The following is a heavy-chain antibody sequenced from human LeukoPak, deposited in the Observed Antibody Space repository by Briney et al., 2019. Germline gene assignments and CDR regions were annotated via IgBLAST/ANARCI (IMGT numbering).Heavy chain of an antibody. CDR3: AKRGNMVRGPDMDV. V-gene: IGHV3-23*01. CDR1: GFTFSSYG. D-gene: IGHD3-10*01. J-gene: IGHJ6*03. CDR2: ISGSGGST. Sequence: GGTLRLSCAASGFTFSSYGMSWVRQAPGKGLEWVSAISGSGGSTYYAGSVKGRFTISRDNSKNTLYLKMNSLRAEETAVYYCAKRGNMVRGPDMDVWGKGTTVTISS.